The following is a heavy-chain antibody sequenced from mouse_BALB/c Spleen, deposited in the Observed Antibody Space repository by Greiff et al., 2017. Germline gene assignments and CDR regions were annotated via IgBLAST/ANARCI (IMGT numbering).Heavy chain of an antibody. CDR1: GFTFSSFG. V-gene: IGHV5-17*02. D-gene: IGHD1-2*01. CDR3: AREDAATGAY. Sequence: EVMLVESGGGLVQPGGSRNLSCAASGFTFSSFGMHWVRQAPEKGLEWVAYISSGSSTIYYADTVKGRFTISRDNPKNTLFLQMTSLRSEDTAMYYCAREDAATGAYWGQGTLVTVSA. CDR2: ISSGSSTI. J-gene: IGHJ3*01.